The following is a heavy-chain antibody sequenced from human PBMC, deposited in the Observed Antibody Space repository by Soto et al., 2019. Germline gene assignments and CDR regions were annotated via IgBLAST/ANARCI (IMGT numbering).Heavy chain of an antibody. D-gene: IGHD2-15*01. CDR3: ALRRGYCSGGSCYSIWFDP. CDR1: GFSLSTSGVG. J-gene: IGHJ5*02. V-gene: IGHV2-5*02. CDR2: IYWDDDK. Sequence: QITLKESGPTLVKPTQTLTLTCTLSGFSLSTSGVGVGWIRQPPGKALEWLTLIYWDDDKRYSPSLKSRLTITKDPXXNXVXXTMTNMDPVDTATYYCALRRGYCSGGSCYSIWFDPWGQGTLVTVSS.